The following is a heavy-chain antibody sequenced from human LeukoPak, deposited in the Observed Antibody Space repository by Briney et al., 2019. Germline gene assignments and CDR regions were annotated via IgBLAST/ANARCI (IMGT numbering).Heavy chain of an antibody. CDR1: GYTFTNYV. V-gene: IGHV1-18*01. J-gene: IGHJ4*02. CDR3: ARVATHPDY. CDR2: ISAYNGNT. Sequence: GASVKVSCKASGYTFTNYVISWVRQAPGQGLEWMGWISAYNGNTNYAQKLQGRVTMTTDTSTRTAYMELRSLRSDDTAVYYCARVATHPDYWGQGTLVSVSS.